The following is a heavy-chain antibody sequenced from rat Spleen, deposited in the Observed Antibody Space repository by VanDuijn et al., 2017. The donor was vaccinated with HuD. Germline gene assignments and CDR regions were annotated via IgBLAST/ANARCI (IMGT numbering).Heavy chain of an antibody. Sequence: DVQLVESGGGLVQPGRSLKLSCAASGFTFSDYNMAWVRQAPKKGLEWVATISYDGSSTYYRDSVKGRFTISRDNAKSTLYLQMDSLRSEDTATYYCARHNSGYGVMDAWGQGASVTVSS. CDR2: ISYDGSST. D-gene: IGHD4-3*01. V-gene: IGHV5-7*01. CDR1: GFTFSDYN. J-gene: IGHJ4*01. CDR3: ARHNSGYGVMDA.